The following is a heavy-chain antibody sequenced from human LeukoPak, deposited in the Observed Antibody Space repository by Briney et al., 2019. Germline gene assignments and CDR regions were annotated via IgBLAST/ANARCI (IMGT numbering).Heavy chain of an antibody. V-gene: IGHV3-33*06. CDR2: IWYDGSNK. J-gene: IGHJ3*02. CDR3: AKDGGKATATDAFDI. D-gene: IGHD3-10*01. CDR1: GFTFSSYG. Sequence: GGSLRLSCAASGFTFSSYGMHWVRQAPGKGLEWVAVIWYDGSNKYYADSVKGRFTISRDNSKNTLYLQMNSLRAEDTAVYYCAKDGGKATATDAFDIWGQGTMGTVSS.